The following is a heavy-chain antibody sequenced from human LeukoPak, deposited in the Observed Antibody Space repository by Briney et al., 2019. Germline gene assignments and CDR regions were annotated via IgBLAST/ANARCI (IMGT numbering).Heavy chain of an antibody. D-gene: IGHD5-18*01. J-gene: IGHJ6*02. Sequence: GGSLRLSCAASGFTFSDYAMSWVRQAPGKGLEWVSVIYSGGSTYYADSVKGRFTISRDNSKNTLYLQMNSLGAEDTAVYYCARDIQLPPYYYYGMDVWGQGTTVTVSS. V-gene: IGHV3-53*01. CDR3: ARDIQLPPYYYYGMDV. CDR2: IYSGGST. CDR1: GFTFSDYA.